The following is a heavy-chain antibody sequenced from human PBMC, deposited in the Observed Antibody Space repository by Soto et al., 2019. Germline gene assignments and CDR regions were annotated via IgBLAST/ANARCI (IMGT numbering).Heavy chain of an antibody. J-gene: IGHJ4*02. Sequence: GGSLRLSCAASVFTFSSFWMHWVRQAPGKGLVWVSRINIDGSNTIYADSVKGRFTISRDNAKNTLYLQMNSLRAEDTAVYYCARQYSYDTSGYRIDYWGQGTLVTVSS. CDR1: VFTFSSFW. V-gene: IGHV3-74*01. CDR2: INIDGSNT. D-gene: IGHD3-22*01. CDR3: ARQYSYDTSGYRIDY.